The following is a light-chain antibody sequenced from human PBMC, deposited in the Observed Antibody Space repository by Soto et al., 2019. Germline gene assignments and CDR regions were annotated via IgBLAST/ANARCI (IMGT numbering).Light chain of an antibody. CDR3: QQSYSTPRT. J-gene: IGKJ1*01. CDR2: AAS. V-gene: IGKV1-39*01. CDR1: QSISSY. Sequence: DIQMTQSPSSLSASVGDRVTITCRASQSISSYLNWYQQKPGKAPKLLIYAASSLQSGFTSRFSGSVSGTDFTLTISSLQPEDFATYYCQQSYSTPRTFGQGTKVDIK.